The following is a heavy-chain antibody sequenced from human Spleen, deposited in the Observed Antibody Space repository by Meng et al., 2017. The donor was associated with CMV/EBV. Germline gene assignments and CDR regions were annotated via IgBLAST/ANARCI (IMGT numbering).Heavy chain of an antibody. J-gene: IGHJ6*02. CDR1: GFTFSSYW. V-gene: IGHV3-53*01. CDR2: IYGGDTT. CDR3: ARDPGLPNGISV. D-gene: IGHD2-21*02. Sequence: GESLKISCAASGFTFSSYWMHWVRQAPGKGLEWVSVIYGGDTTYYADSVKGRFTISRDNSKNILYLQMNSLRVEDTAVYYCARDPGLPNGISVWGRGTTVTVSS.